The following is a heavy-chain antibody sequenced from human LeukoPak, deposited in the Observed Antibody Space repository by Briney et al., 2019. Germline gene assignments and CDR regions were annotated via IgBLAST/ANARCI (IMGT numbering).Heavy chain of an antibody. D-gene: IGHD3-22*01. V-gene: IGHV3-33*01. CDR3: ATITHYDSSGYYSRYFQH. CDR2: IWYDGSNK. J-gene: IGHJ1*01. Sequence: PGGSLRLSCAASGFTFSSYGMHWVRQAPGKGLEWVAVIWYDGSNKYYADSVKGRFTISRDNSKNTLYLQTNSLRAEDTAVYYCATITHYDSSGYYSRYFQHWGQGTLVTVSS. CDR1: GFTFSSYG.